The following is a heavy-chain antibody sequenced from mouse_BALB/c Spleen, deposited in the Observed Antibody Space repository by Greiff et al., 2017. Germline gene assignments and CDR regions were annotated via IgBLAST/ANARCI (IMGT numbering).Heavy chain of an antibody. V-gene: IGHV3-6*02. D-gene: IGHD2-3*01. CDR3: VFPIYDGYLYYAMDY. J-gene: IGHJ4*01. Sequence: EVKLEESGPGLVKPSQSLSLTCSVTGYSITSGYYWNWIRQFPGNKLEWMGYISYDGSNNYNPSLKNRISITRDTSKNQFFLKLNSVTTEDTATYYCVFPIYDGYLYYAMDYWGQGTSVTVSS. CDR1: GYSITSGYY. CDR2: ISYDGSN.